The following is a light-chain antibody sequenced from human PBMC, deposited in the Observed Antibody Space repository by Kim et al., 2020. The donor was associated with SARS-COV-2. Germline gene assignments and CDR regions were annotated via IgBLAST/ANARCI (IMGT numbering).Light chain of an antibody. V-gene: IGLV2-8*01. Sequence: GQSVTSSSTGTSGDVGYYNYVSWYQHHPGKAPKLMIYEVSKRPSGVPDRFSGSKSGSTASLTVSGLQAEDEADYYCSSYAGSPRVVFGGGTQLTVL. CDR1: SGDVGYYNY. CDR2: EVS. J-gene: IGLJ2*01. CDR3: SSYAGSPRVV.